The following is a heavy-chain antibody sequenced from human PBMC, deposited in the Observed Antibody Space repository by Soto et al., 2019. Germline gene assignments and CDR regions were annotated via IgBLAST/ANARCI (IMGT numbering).Heavy chain of an antibody. CDR1: GYTFTSYG. CDR3: ARGRPGSTSLYYDDGMDV. V-gene: IGHV1-18*04. J-gene: IGHJ6*02. D-gene: IGHD2-2*01. Sequence: QVQLVQSGAEVKKPGASVKVSCKASGYTFTSYGISWVRQAPGQGLEWMGWISAYNGNTNYAQKLQGRVTMTTDTSTSTDDMELRSLRSDDTAVYYCARGRPGSTSLYYDDGMDVWGQGTTVTVSS. CDR2: ISAYNGNT.